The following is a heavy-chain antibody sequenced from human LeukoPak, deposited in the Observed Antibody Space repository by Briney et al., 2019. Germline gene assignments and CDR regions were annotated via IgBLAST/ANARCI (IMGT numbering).Heavy chain of an antibody. CDR2: INLNRGGT. J-gene: IGHJ5*02. D-gene: IGHD2-2*01. V-gene: IGHV1-2*02. CDR1: GYTFTGYY. Sequence: GASVNVSCKASGYTFTGYYMHWVRQAPGQGLEWMGWINLNRGGTNYAQKFQGRVTMTGDTSISTAYMELSRLRSDDTAVYYCARGGRGVPAAIWFDPWGQGTLVTVSS. CDR3: ARGGRGVPAAIWFDP.